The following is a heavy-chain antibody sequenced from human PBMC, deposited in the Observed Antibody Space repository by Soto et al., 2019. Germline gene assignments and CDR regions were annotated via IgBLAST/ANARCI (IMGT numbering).Heavy chain of an antibody. V-gene: IGHV1-2*04. CDR2: INPNSGGT. CDR1: GYTFTGYY. CDR3: ARGSLLAKYSSSWYFDY. D-gene: IGHD6-13*01. Sequence: GASVKVSCKASGYTFTGYYMHWVRQAPGQGLEWMGWINPNSGGTNYAQKFQGWVTMTRDTSISTAYMELSRLRSDDTAVYYCARGSLLAKYSSSWYFDYWGQGTLVTVYS. J-gene: IGHJ4*02.